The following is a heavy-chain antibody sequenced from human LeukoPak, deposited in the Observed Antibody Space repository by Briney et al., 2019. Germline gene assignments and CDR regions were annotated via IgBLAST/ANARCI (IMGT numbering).Heavy chain of an antibody. V-gene: IGHV7-4-1*02. CDR2: INTNTGNP. Sequence: ASVKVSCKTSGYRFITFGINWVRQAPGQGLEWMGWINTNTGNPTYAQGFTGRFVFSLDTSVSTTYLQISSLKAEDTAVYYCARGGPCWGQGTLVTVSS. J-gene: IGHJ4*02. CDR3: ARGGPC. CDR1: GYRFITFG.